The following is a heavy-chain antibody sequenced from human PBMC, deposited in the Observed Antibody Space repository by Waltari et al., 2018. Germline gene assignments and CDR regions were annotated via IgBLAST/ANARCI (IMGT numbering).Heavy chain of an antibody. D-gene: IGHD2-15*01. Sequence: QVQLVQSGAEVKKPGSSVKVSCKASGSTFSSYAISWVRQAPGQGLEWRGGMIPSFGTANYSQKFQCRVTITADESTSTAYMELSSLRSEDTAVYYCARDVYCSGGSCPSDYWGQGTLVTVSS. J-gene: IGHJ4*02. V-gene: IGHV1-69*13. CDR3: ARDVYCSGGSCPSDY. CDR1: GSTFSSYA. CDR2: MIPSFGTA.